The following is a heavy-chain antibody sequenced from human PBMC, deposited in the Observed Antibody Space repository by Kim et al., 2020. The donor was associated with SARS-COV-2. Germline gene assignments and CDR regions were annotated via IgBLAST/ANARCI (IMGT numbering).Heavy chain of an antibody. CDR2: IYYSGST. J-gene: IGHJ4*02. Sequence: SETLSLTCTVSGGSISSYYWSWIRQPPGKGLEWIGYIYYSGSTNYNPSLKSRVTISVDTSKNQFSLKLSSVTAADTAVYYCARGDYYGSRPLDYWGQGTLVTVSS. CDR3: ARGDYYGSRPLDY. V-gene: IGHV4-59*13. CDR1: GGSISSYY. D-gene: IGHD3-22*01.